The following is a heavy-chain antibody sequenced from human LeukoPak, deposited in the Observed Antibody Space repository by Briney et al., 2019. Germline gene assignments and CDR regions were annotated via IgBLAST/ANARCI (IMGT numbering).Heavy chain of an antibody. CDR3: ARAELWFGELLLGFDP. D-gene: IGHD3-10*01. V-gene: IGHV4-59*12. Sequence: PSETLSLTCTVSGGSISSYYWSWIRQPPGKGLEWIGYIYYSGSTNYNPSLKSRVTISVDTSKNQFSLKLSSVTAADTAVYYCARAELWFGELLLGFDPWGQGTLVTVSS. CDR2: IYYSGST. J-gene: IGHJ5*02. CDR1: GGSISSYY.